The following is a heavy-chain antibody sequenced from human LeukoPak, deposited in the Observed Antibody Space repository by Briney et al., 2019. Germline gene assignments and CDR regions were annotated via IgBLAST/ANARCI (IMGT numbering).Heavy chain of an antibody. Sequence: SETLSLTCTVSGGSISSYYWSWIRQPPGKGLEWIGYIYYSGSTNYNPSLKSRVTISVDTSKNQFSLKLSSVTAADTAVYYCARANSRRYYYGMDVWGQGTTVTVSS. V-gene: IGHV4-59*01. J-gene: IGHJ6*02. CDR1: GGSISSYY. D-gene: IGHD6-13*01. CDR2: IYYSGST. CDR3: ARANSRRYYYGMDV.